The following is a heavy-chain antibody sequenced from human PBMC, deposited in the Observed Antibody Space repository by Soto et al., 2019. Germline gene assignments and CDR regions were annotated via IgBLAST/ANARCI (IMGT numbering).Heavy chain of an antibody. CDR3: ARETTVVGFDY. J-gene: IGHJ4*02. D-gene: IGHD4-17*01. Sequence: QVQLVESGGGVVQPGRSLRLSCAASGFTFSSYGMHWVRQAPGKGLEWVAVIWYDGSNKYYADSVKGRFTISRDNSKNTLYLQMNSLRAEDTAVNYCARETTVVGFDYWGQGTLVTVSS. V-gene: IGHV3-33*01. CDR1: GFTFSSYG. CDR2: IWYDGSNK.